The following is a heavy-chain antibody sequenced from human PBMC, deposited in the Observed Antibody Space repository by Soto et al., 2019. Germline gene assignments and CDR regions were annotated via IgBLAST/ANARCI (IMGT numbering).Heavy chain of an antibody. J-gene: IGHJ6*02. Sequence: GGSLRLSCAASGFSFSTYGLTWVRQAPGKGLEGVAMISYDGSKKKYVDSVEGRFTISRDNSRNTLYLQMNSLRAEDTAVYYCARDEYEFGTYYYGMDVWGQGTTVTVSS. CDR3: ARDEYEFGTYYYGMDV. CDR1: GFSFSTYG. CDR2: ISYDGSKK. D-gene: IGHD2-2*01. V-gene: IGHV3-30*03.